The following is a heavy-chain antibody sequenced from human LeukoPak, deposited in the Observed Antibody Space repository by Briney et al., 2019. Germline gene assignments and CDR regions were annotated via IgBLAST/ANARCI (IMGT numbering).Heavy chain of an antibody. V-gene: IGHV4-4*02. CDR2: IYHSGST. D-gene: IGHD2-15*01. Sequence: PSGTLSLTCAVSGGSISSSNWWSWVRQPPGKGLEWIGEIYHSGSTNYNPSLKSRVTISVDKSKNQFSLRLSSVTAADTAVYYCATAPGGKGHFDYWGQGTLVTVSS. CDR1: GGSISSSNW. J-gene: IGHJ4*02. CDR3: ATAPGGKGHFDY.